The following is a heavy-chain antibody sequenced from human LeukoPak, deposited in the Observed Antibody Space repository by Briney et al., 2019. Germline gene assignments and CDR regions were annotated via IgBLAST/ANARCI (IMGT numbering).Heavy chain of an antibody. J-gene: IGHJ4*02. D-gene: IGHD5-12*01. CDR3: ARRPTNSGYAGDY. V-gene: IGHV4-39*01. Sequence: SETLSLTCTVSGGSLRTSSYYWGWIRQPPGKGLEWIGSIYYSGGTYYNPSLKSRVTISVDTSKNQFSLKLSSVTAADTAVYYCARRPTNSGYAGDYWGQGTLVAVSS. CDR2: IYYSGGT. CDR1: GGSLRTSSYY.